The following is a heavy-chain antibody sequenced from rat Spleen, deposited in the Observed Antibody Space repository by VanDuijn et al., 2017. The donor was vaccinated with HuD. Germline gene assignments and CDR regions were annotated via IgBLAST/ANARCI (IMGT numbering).Heavy chain of an antibody. D-gene: IGHD1-12*02. CDR3: ASPRARYYYDGTYYSPFDH. J-gene: IGHJ2*01. CDR1: GLSLSTNS. CDR2: IWSNGGT. V-gene: IGHV2-47*01. Sequence: QVQLKESGPGLVQPSQTLSLTCTVSGLSLSTNSVSLIRQPPGKGLEWMGVIWSNGGTDYNSAIKTRLSINRDNSKSQVFLKMNSLQSEDTAMYFCASPRARYYYDGTYYSPFDHWGQGVMVTVSS.